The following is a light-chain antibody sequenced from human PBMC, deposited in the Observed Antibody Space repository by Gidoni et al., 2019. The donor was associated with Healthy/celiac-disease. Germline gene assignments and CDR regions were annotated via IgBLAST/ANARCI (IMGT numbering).Light chain of an antibody. J-gene: IGKJ4*01. CDR3: QQRSNWLT. Sequence: EIVLTQSPATLSLSPGERATLSCSASQSVSSYLAWYQQKPGQAPRLLIYDASNRATGIPARFSGSGSGTNFTLTIISLEPEDFAGYYCQQRSNWLTFGGGTKVEIK. CDR1: QSVSSY. CDR2: DAS. V-gene: IGKV3-11*01.